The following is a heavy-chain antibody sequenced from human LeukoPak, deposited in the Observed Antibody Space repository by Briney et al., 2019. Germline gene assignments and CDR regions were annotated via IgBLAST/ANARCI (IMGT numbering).Heavy chain of an antibody. J-gene: IGHJ4*02. V-gene: IGHV4-38-2*02. CDR2: IYHSGST. CDR1: GYSISSGYY. D-gene: IGHD3-22*01. Sequence: ETLSLTCTVYGYSISSGYYWGWIRQPPGKGLEXIGSIYHSGSTYYNPSLKSRVTISVDTSKNQFPLKLSSVTAADTAVYYCARDLGYYYDSSGYYYPRIGYFDYWGQGTLVTVSS. CDR3: ARDLGYYYDSSGYYYPRIGYFDY.